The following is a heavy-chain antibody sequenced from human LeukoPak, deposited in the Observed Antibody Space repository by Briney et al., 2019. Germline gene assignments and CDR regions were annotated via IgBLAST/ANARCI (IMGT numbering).Heavy chain of an antibody. Sequence: GGSLRLSCAASGFTFSSYAMHWVRQAPGKGLEWVAVISYDGSNKYYADSVKGRFTISRDNSKNTLYLQMNSLRAEDTAVYYCARDLQLWEFDYWGQGTLVTVS. CDR3: ARDLQLWEFDY. D-gene: IGHD5-18*01. J-gene: IGHJ4*02. CDR2: ISYDGSNK. CDR1: GFTFSSYA. V-gene: IGHV3-30*04.